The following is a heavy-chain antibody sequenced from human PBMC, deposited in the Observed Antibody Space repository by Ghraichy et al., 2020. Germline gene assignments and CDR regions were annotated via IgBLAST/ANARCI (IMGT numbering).Heavy chain of an antibody. J-gene: IGHJ5*02. V-gene: IGHV4-31*03. Sequence: SETLSLTCTVSGGSISSGGYYWSWIRQHPGKGLEWIGYIYYSGSTYYNPSLKSRVTISVDTSKNQFSLKLSSVTAADTAVYYCARGGGDLGSSYYDFWSGYLGRLFGPWDQGNLVTISS. D-gene: IGHD3-3*01. CDR1: GGSISSGGYY. CDR3: ARGGGDLGSSYYDFWSGYLGRLFGP. CDR2: IYYSGST.